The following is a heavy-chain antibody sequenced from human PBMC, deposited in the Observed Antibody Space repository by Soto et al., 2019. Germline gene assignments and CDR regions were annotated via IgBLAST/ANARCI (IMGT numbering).Heavy chain of an antibody. V-gene: IGHV4-38-2*01. J-gene: IGHJ4*02. D-gene: IGHD3-10*01. CDR2: IYHTGTT. Sequence: SETLSLTCVVSGYAISSGFYWAWIRQPPGKRLEWIGNIYHTGTTYYNPSLKSRVTMSVDTSKNHFSLRLSSVTAADTAVFYCARARPVGCSGSPRDVWGQATQVTLTS. CDR3: ARARPVGCSGSPRDV. CDR1: GYAISSGFY.